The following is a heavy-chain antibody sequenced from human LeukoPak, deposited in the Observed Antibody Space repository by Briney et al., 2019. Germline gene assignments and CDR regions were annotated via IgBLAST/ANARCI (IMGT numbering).Heavy chain of an antibody. V-gene: IGHV4-39*01. CDR1: GGSISSSSYY. J-gene: IGHJ4*02. CDR2: IYYSGST. CDR3: ARRRGYSGYDFTLPFDY. D-gene: IGHD5-12*01. Sequence: PSETLSLTCTVSGGSISSSSYYWGWIRQPPGKGLEWIGSIYYSGSTYYNPSLKSRVTISADTSKNQFSLKLSSVTAADTAVYYCARRRGYSGYDFTLPFDYWGQGTLVTVSS.